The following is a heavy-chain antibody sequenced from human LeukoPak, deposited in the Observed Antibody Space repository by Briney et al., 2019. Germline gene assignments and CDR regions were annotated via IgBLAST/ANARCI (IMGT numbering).Heavy chain of an antibody. CDR2: INHSGST. V-gene: IGHV4-34*01. CDR3: ARLLTDDYSNNNNWFDP. J-gene: IGHJ5*02. CDR1: GFTFSSYA. Sequence: PGGSLRLSCAASGFTFSSYAMSWVRQPPGKGLEWIGEINHSGSTNYNPSLKSRVTISVDTSKNQFSLKLSSVTAADTAVYYCARLLTDDYSNNNNWFDPWGQGTLVTVSS. D-gene: IGHD4-11*01.